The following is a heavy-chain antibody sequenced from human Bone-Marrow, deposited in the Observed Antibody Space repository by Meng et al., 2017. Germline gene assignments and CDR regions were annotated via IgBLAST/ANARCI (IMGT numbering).Heavy chain of an antibody. J-gene: IGHJ6*02. CDR1: GFSFSDYG. D-gene: IGHD3-9*01. Sequence: GESLKISCAASGFSFSDYGMSWVRQVPGKGLEWVSTISASLVNIYYADSVKGRFTISRDNSKNTLYLQMNSLRAEDTAVYYCAKLSRLVIMANGMDVWGQGTTVTVSS. V-gene: IGHV3-23*01. CDR3: AKLSRLVIMANGMDV. CDR2: ISASLVNI.